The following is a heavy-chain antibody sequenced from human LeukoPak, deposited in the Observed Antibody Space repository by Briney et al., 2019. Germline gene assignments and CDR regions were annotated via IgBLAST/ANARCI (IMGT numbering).Heavy chain of an antibody. J-gene: IGHJ6*04. CDR2: ISSSSSYI. Sequence: GGSLRLSCAASGFTFSSYSMNWVRQAPGKGLEWVSSISSSSSYIYHADSVKGRFTISRDNAKNSLYLQMNSLRAEDTAVYYCAELGITMIGGVWGKGTTVTISS. D-gene: IGHD3-10*02. CDR1: GFTFSSYS. CDR3: AELGITMIGGV. V-gene: IGHV3-21*01.